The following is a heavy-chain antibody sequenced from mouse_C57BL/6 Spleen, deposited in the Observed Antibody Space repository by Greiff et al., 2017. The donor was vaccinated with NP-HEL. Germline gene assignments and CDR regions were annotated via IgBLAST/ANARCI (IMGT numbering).Heavy chain of an antibody. J-gene: IGHJ4*01. D-gene: IGHD3-2*02. CDR2: ISYDGSN. CDR3: ARDSSGYRAMDY. Sequence: EVQVVESGPGLVKPSQSLSLTCSVTGYSITSGYYWNGNRQSPGNKQEWMGYISYDGSNNYNPSLKNRTTITRDTSKNLFFLKLNSVTTEDTATYNCARDSSGYRAMDYWGQGTSVTVSS. V-gene: IGHV3-6*01. CDR1: GYSITSGYY.